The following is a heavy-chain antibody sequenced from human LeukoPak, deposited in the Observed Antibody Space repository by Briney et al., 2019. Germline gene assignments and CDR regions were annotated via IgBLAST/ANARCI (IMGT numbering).Heavy chain of an antibody. Sequence: GGSLRLSCAASGFTFDDYAIHWVRQAPGKGQEGVSGISWNSGSIGYADSVKGRFTISRDNAKNSLYLQMNSLRAEDMALYYCAFSSSSSGGSFDYWGQGTLVTVSS. J-gene: IGHJ4*02. CDR3: AFSSSSSGGSFDY. CDR1: GFTFDDYA. V-gene: IGHV3-9*03. CDR2: ISWNSGSI. D-gene: IGHD6-6*01.